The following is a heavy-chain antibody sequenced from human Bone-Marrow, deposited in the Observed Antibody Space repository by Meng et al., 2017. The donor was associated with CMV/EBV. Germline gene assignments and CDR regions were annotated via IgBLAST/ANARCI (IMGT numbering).Heavy chain of an antibody. CDR2: INHSGST. D-gene: IGHD3-10*01. J-gene: IGHJ4*02. CDR1: GYSISSGYY. CDR3: ARGRFAYGSGSHDY. V-gene: IGHV4-38-2*02. Sequence: SETLSLTCTVSGYSISSGYYWGWIRQPPGKGLEWIGEINHSGSTNYNPSLKSRVTISVDTSKNQFSLKLSSVTAADTAVYYCARGRFAYGSGSHDYWGQGTLVTVSS.